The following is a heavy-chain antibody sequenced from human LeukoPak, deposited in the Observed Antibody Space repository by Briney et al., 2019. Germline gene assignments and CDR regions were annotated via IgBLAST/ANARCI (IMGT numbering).Heavy chain of an antibody. V-gene: IGHV3-9*01. D-gene: IGHD2-2*01. CDR1: GFTFDDYA. CDR3: AKDFIRGCSGTSCPPWFDP. J-gene: IGHJ5*02. CDR2: ISWNSGSI. Sequence: PGGSLRLSCAASGFTFDDYAMHWVRQAPGKGLEWVSGISWNSGSIGYADSVKGRFTISRDNAKNSLYLQMNSLRAEDTALYYCAKDFIRGCSGTSCPPWFDPWGQGTLVTVSS.